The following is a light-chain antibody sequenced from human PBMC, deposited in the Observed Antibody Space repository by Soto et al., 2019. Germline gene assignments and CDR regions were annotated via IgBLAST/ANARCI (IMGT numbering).Light chain of an antibody. CDR1: QSVANN. V-gene: IGKV3-15*01. CDR2: GAS. CDR3: QQYNDWPRT. Sequence: EIVMTQSPVTLSLSPGDRATLSCRASQSVANNLAWFQQRPGQAPRLLVYGASATATGIPARFSGSGSGTEFTLTISSLQSEDFAVYYCQQYNDWPRTFGQGTKEEIK. J-gene: IGKJ1*01.